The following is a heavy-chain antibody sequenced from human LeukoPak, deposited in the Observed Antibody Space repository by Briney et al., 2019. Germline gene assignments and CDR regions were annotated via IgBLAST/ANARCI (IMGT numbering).Heavy chain of an antibody. CDR3: ARYNYDLGGFDY. CDR1: GGSISSYY. J-gene: IGHJ4*02. CDR2: MYHTGST. D-gene: IGHD5-24*01. V-gene: IGHV4-59*08. Sequence: SETLSLTCTVSGGSISSYYWSWIRQPPGKGLEWIGGMYHTGSTYYNPSLKSRVTISVDTSKNQFSLKLSSVTAADTAVYYCARYNYDLGGFDYWGQGTRVTVSS.